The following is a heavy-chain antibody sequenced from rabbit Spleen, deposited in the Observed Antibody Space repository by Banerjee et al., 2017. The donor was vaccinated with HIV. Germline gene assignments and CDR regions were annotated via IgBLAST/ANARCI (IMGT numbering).Heavy chain of an antibody. V-gene: IGHV1S40*01. CDR3: ARDTGSSFSSYGMDL. Sequence: QSLEESGGGLVKPGASLTLTCKASGFSFNSGYDMCWVRQAPGKGLEWIACIYAGSSDNTYYASWAKGRFTISKTSSTTVTLQMTSLTAADTATYFCARDTGSSFSSYGMDLWGPGTLVTVS. CDR1: GFSFNSGYD. D-gene: IGHD8-1*01. CDR2: IYAGSSDNT. J-gene: IGHJ6*01.